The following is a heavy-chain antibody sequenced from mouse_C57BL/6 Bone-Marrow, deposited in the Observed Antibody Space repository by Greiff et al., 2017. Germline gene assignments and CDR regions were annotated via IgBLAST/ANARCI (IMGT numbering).Heavy chain of an antibody. J-gene: IGHJ4*01. V-gene: IGHV5-16*01. Sequence: EVQLVESEGGLVQPGSSMKLSCTASGFTFSDYYMAWVRQVPEKGLEWVANINYDGSSTYYLDSLKSRFIISRDNAKNLLYLQMSSLKSEDTATYYCARGDYYAMDYWGQGTSVTVSS. CDR3: ARGDYYAMDY. CDR1: GFTFSDYY. CDR2: INYDGSST.